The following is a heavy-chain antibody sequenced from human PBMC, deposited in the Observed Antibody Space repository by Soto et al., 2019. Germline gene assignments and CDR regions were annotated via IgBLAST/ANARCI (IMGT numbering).Heavy chain of an antibody. Sequence: ASVKVSCKASGGTFSSYAISWVRQAPGQGLEWMGGIIPIFGTANYAQKFQGRVTITADESTSTAYMELSSLRSEDTAVYSCAFTYYYGSWSYYAEYFQHWGQGTLVTVSS. CDR3: AFTYYYGSWSYYAEYFQH. J-gene: IGHJ1*01. V-gene: IGHV1-69*13. CDR1: GGTFSSYA. D-gene: IGHD3-10*01. CDR2: IIPIFGTA.